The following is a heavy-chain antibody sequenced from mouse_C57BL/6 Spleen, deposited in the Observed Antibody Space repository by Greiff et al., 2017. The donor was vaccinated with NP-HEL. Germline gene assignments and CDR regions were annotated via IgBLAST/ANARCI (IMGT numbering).Heavy chain of an antibody. J-gene: IGHJ3*01. CDR2: IDPSDSYT. D-gene: IGHD2-3*01. Sequence: QVQLQQPGAELVMPGASVKLSCTASGYTFTSYWMHWVKQRLGQGLEWIGEIDPSDSYTNYTQKFQGKSTLTVDKSSRTAYMQLSSLTSEDSAVYYCARRADGYYVGFAYWGQGTLVTVSA. V-gene: IGHV1-69*01. CDR1: GYTFTSYW. CDR3: ARRADGYYVGFAY.